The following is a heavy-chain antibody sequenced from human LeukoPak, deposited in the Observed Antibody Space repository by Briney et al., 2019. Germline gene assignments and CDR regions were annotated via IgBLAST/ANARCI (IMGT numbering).Heavy chain of an antibody. V-gene: IGHV3-30*18. Sequence: GRSLRLSCAASGFTFSSYGMHWVRQAPGKGLEWVAVISYDGSKKYYADSVKGRFTISRDSSKDMLYLQMNSLRVEDTAVYYCAKGFSSGPWDACDIWGQGTMVTVSS. CDR3: AKGFSSGPWDACDI. D-gene: IGHD3-22*01. CDR2: ISYDGSKK. CDR1: GFTFSSYG. J-gene: IGHJ3*02.